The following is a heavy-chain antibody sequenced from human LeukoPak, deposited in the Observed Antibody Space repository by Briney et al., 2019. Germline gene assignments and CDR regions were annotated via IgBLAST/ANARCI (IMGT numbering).Heavy chain of an antibody. D-gene: IGHD6-13*01. Sequence: SETLSLTCTVSGGSISSSSYYWGWIRQPPGKGLGWIGGIYYSGSTYYNPSLKSRVTISVDTSKNQFSLKLSSVTAADTAVYYCARKEKGQQLAFDYWGQGTLVTVSS. CDR2: IYYSGST. J-gene: IGHJ4*02. CDR3: ARKEKGQQLAFDY. V-gene: IGHV4-39*01. CDR1: GGSISSSSYY.